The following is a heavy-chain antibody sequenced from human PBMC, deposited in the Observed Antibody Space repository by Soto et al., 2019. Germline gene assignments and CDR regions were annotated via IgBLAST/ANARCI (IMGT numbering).Heavy chain of an antibody. Sequence: SETLSLTCTVSGGSISSSSYYWGWIRQPPGKGLEWIGSIYYSGSTYYNPSLKSRVTISVDTSKNQFSLKLSSVTAADTAVYYCARKSIAARDYYYYMDVWGKGTTVTVSS. V-gene: IGHV4-39*01. J-gene: IGHJ6*03. D-gene: IGHD6-6*01. CDR3: ARKSIAARDYYYYMDV. CDR2: IYYSGST. CDR1: GGSISSSSYY.